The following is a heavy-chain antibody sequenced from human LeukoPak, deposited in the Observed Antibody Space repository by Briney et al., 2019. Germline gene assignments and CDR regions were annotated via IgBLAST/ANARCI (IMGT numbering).Heavy chain of an antibody. CDR2: INPNSGGT. D-gene: IGHD5-12*01. CDR1: GFTFTGYY. CDR3: ARDRDANIVATASHFDY. V-gene: IGHV1-2*02. J-gene: IGHJ4*02. Sequence: ASVKVSCKASGFTFTGYYMHWVRQAPGQGLEWMGWINPNSGGTNYAQKFQGRVTMTRDTSISTAYMELSRLRSEDTAVYYCARDRDANIVATASHFDYWGQGTLVTVSS.